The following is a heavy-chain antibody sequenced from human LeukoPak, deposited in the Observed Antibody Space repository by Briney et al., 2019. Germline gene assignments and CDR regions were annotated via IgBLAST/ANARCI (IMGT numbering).Heavy chain of an antibody. Sequence: GGSLRLSCAASGFTFSSYSMNWVRQAPGKGLEWVSSISSSSSYIYYADSVKGRFTISRDNSKNTLYLQMNSLRAEDTAVYYCAKGSYLHGAPFDYWGQGTLVTVSS. CDR2: ISSSSSYI. D-gene: IGHD1-26*01. CDR1: GFTFSSYS. J-gene: IGHJ4*02. V-gene: IGHV3-21*04. CDR3: AKGSYLHGAPFDY.